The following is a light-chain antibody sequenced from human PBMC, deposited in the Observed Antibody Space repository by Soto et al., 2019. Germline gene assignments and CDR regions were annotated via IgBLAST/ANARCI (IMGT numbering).Light chain of an antibody. CDR2: EVN. V-gene: IGLV2-14*01. J-gene: IGLJ3*02. CDR1: SSDVGGYDY. Sequence: QSALTQPASVSGFPGQSITISCIGSSSDVGGYDYVSWYQQQPGRAPKVIIYEVNSRPSGVPARFSGSKSGNAASLTISGVQPEDEADYYCCSYTDSSGRVFGGGTKLTVL. CDR3: CSYTDSSGRV.